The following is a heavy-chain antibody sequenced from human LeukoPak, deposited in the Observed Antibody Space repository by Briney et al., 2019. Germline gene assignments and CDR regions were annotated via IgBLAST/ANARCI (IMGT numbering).Heavy chain of an antibody. Sequence: PSETLSLTCAVSGGSFSGYHWTWIRQIPGKGLEWIGEVSQSGGASYNPSLKSRVTISVETSKNLSSLKLNSVTAADTAMYYCAGSYGGNAVGPFDIWGQGTTVIVSS. CDR2: VSQSGGA. CDR3: AGSYGGNAVGPFDI. D-gene: IGHD4-23*01. V-gene: IGHV4-34*01. J-gene: IGHJ3*02. CDR1: GGSFSGYH.